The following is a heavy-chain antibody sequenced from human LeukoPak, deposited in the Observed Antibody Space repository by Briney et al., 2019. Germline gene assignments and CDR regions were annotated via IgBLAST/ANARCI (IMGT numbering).Heavy chain of an antibody. CDR2: INGGDGNT. Sequence: GASVRVSCKTSGYTFSTYAIQWVRQDPGQRLEWMGWINGGDGNTKFSQKFQGRDTITRDTSASSSYMELSSLRSEDTAVYYCARSYIVVVPAVYFDYWGQGTLVTVSS. CDR1: GYTFSTYA. J-gene: IGHJ4*02. V-gene: IGHV1-3*01. CDR3: ARSYIVVVPAVYFDY. D-gene: IGHD2-2*01.